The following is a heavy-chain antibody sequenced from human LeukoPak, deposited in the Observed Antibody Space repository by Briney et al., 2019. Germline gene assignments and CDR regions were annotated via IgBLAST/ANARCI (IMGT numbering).Heavy chain of an antibody. J-gene: IGHJ4*02. CDR2: IRSSGSTI. CDR1: GFTFSDYY. V-gene: IGHV3-11*04. CDR3: AKGGLRRVFDY. Sequence: GGSLRLSCAASGFTFSDYYMSWIRQAPGKGLEWISYIRSSGSTIYYADSVKGRFTISRDNAKNSLYLQMDSLRAEDTAVYYCAKGGLRRVFDYWGQGTLVTVSS.